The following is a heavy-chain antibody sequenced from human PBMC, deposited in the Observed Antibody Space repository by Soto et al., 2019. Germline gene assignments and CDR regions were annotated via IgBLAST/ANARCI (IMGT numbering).Heavy chain of an antibody. CDR2: ISHTGNT. D-gene: IGHD2-2*01. V-gene: IGHV4-34*01. CDR3: ARDLQLPLDY. CDR1: GGSFSGYY. Sequence: QVQLQQWGAGLLKPSETLSLTCAVYGGSFSGYYWNWIRQPPGKGLEWIGEISHTGNTNYNPSLKRRATLSVDTSKKQFSLRLPSVTAADTAVYYCARDLQLPLDYWGQGTLVTVSS. J-gene: IGHJ4*02.